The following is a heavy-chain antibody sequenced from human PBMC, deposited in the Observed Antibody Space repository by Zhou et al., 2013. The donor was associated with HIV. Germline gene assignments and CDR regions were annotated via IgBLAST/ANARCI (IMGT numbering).Heavy chain of an antibody. CDR3: AREATAFNYYYYYMDV. J-gene: IGHJ6*03. D-gene: IGHD1-1*01. V-gene: IGHV3-20*04. CDR1: GFIFTDYG. Sequence: EVQLVESGGGVVRPGGSPRLSCAASGFIFTDYGMTWVRQAPGKGLEWVSGINWNGGSTGYADSVKGRFIISRDNAKHSLYLQMNSLRAEDTALYYCAREATAFNYYYYYMDVWGKGTTVTVSS. CDR2: INWNGGST.